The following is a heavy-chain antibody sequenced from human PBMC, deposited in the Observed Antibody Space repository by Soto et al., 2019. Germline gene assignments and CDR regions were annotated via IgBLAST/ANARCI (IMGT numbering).Heavy chain of an antibody. Sequence: VQLVESGGGLVQPGGSLRLSCAASGFTFSSYDMHWVRQATGKGLEWVSAIGTAGDTYYPGSVKGRFTISRENAKNSLYLQMNSLRAEDTAVYYCARALYGSGSYYNDGTMDVWGQGTTVTVSS. CDR2: IGTAGDT. D-gene: IGHD3-10*01. J-gene: IGHJ6*02. V-gene: IGHV3-13*01. CDR1: GFTFSSYD. CDR3: ARALYGSGSYYNDGTMDV.